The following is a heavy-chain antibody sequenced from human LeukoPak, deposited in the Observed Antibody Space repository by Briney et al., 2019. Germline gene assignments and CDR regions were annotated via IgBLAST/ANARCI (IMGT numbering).Heavy chain of an antibody. CDR3: ARGEIWYSSSSRHGAFDI. CDR2: INPNSGGT. D-gene: IGHD6-6*01. Sequence: ASVKVSCRASGYTFTGYYMHWVRQAPGQGLEWMGWINPNSGGTNYAQKFQGRVTMTRDTTISTAYMEVSRLRSDDTVVYYCARGEIWYSSSSRHGAFDIWGQGTMVTVSS. J-gene: IGHJ3*02. CDR1: GYTFTGYY. V-gene: IGHV1-2*02.